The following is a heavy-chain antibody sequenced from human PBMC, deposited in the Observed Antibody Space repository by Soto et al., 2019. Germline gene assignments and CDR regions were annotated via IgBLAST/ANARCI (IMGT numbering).Heavy chain of an antibody. CDR2: INAGNGNT. D-gene: IGHD6-19*01. CDR1: GYTLTRYS. Sequence: ASVKVSCKASGYTLTRYSIHWVRQAPGQRLEWMGWINAGNGNTKYSQKFQGRVTITRDTSASTAYMELSSLRSEDTAVYYCARAVAVPADFDYWGQGTLVTVSS. CDR3: ARAVAVPADFDY. J-gene: IGHJ4*02. V-gene: IGHV1-3*01.